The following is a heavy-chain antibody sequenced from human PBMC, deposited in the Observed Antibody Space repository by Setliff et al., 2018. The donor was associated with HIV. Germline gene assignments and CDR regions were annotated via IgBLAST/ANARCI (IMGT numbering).Heavy chain of an antibody. CDR1: GFTFGSYA. Sequence: GGSLRLSCAPSGFTFGSYAMSWVRQAPGKGLEWVSVISGSGDSTFYADSLKGRFTISRDNSKNTLYLQMNSLRVEDTAVYYCAKDVCSGAYCYAYYYYGMDVWGQGTMVTVSS. J-gene: IGHJ6*02. V-gene: IGHV3-23*01. D-gene: IGHD2-15*01. CDR3: AKDVCSGAYCYAYYYYGMDV. CDR2: ISGSGDST.